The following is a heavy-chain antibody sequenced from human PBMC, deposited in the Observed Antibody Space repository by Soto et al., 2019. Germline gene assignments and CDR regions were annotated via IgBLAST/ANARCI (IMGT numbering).Heavy chain of an antibody. CDR1: GGSISSSSYF. Sequence: SETLSLTCTVSGGSISSSSYFWGWIRQPPGKGLEWIGSFYYSGGTYYNPSLKSRVTISVDTSKNQFSLKLSSVTAADTAVYYCARVNILTGYYLDHWGQGTLVTVSS. V-gene: IGHV4-39*01. CDR2: FYYSGGT. CDR3: ARVNILTGYYLDH. D-gene: IGHD3-9*01. J-gene: IGHJ4*02.